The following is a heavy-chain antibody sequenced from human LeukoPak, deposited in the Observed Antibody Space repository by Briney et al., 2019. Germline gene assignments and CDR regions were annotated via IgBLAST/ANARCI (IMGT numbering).Heavy chain of an antibody. Sequence: GSSVKVSYKASGGTFSSYAISWVRQAPGQGLEWMGGIIPIFATANYAQKFQGRATITADESTSTAYMELSSLRSEDTAVYYCARARAAMVRGGPLTDWGQGTLVTVSS. D-gene: IGHD3-10*01. V-gene: IGHV1-69*01. J-gene: IGHJ4*02. CDR1: GGTFSSYA. CDR2: IIPIFATA. CDR3: ARARAAMVRGGPLTD.